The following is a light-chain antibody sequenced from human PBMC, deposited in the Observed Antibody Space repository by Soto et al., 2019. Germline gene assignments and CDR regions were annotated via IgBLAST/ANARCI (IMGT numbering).Light chain of an antibody. Sequence: EIVLTQSPGTLSLSPGEGATLSCRASQSVSSNYLAWYQQRPGQAPRLLIYGASSRATGIPDRFSGGGSGTDFTLPISRLEPEDFALYYCQQYGSSSPTTFGQGTRLEIE. CDR3: QQYGSSSPTT. CDR2: GAS. J-gene: IGKJ5*01. V-gene: IGKV3-20*01. CDR1: QSVSSNY.